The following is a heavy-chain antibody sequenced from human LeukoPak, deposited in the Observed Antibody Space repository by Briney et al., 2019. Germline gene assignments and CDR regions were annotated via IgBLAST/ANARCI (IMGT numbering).Heavy chain of an antibody. CDR3: ASVAVTYGSGYGMDV. V-gene: IGHV1-8*02. CDR2: MNPNSGNT. J-gene: IGHJ6*02. D-gene: IGHD3-10*01. Sequence: ASVKVSCKASGYTFTNYALQWVRQAPGQGLEWMGWMNPNSGNTGYAQKFQGRVTMTRNTSISTAYMELSSLRSEDTAVYYCASVAVTYGSGYGMDVWGQGTTVTVSS. CDR1: GYTFTNYA.